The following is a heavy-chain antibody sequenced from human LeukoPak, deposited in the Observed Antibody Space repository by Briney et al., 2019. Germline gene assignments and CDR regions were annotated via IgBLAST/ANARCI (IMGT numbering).Heavy chain of an antibody. CDR3: AREYCDILTGYVDY. CDR2: ISSSSSTI. J-gene: IGHJ4*02. Sequence: PGGSLRLSCAASGFTFSTYTMAWVRQAPGEGLEWVSYISSSSSTIYYADSVKGRFTISRDNAKNSLYLQMNSLRAEDTAVYYCAREYCDILTGYVDYWGQGTLVTVSS. D-gene: IGHD3-9*01. V-gene: IGHV3-48*01. CDR1: GFTFSTYT.